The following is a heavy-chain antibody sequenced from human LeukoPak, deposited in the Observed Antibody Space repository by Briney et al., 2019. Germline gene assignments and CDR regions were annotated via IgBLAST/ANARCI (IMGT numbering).Heavy chain of an antibody. CDR2: INDTGTT. Sequence: PSEILSLTCAVYDVSFSGYHWTWIRQTPGKGQEWIGEINDTGTTKYNPSLKSRVIMSVDTSKNQFSLRLASVTAADTAVYYCARGPYGFDSYFDYWGQGNLVTVSS. D-gene: IGHD3-9*01. CDR3: ARGPYGFDSYFDY. V-gene: IGHV4-34*01. CDR1: DVSFSGYH. J-gene: IGHJ4*02.